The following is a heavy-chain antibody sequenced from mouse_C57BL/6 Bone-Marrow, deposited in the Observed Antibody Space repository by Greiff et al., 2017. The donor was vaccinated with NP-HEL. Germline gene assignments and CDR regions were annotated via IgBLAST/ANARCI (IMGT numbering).Heavy chain of an antibody. V-gene: IGHV1-69*01. CDR3: ARSITTVPFDY. CDR2: IDPSDSYT. D-gene: IGHD1-1*01. CDR1: GYTFTSYW. J-gene: IGHJ2*01. Sequence: VQLQQPGAELVMPGASVKLSCKASGYTFTSYWMHWVKQRRGQGLEWIGEIDPSDSYTNYNQKFKGKSTLTVDKSSSTAYMQLSSLTSEDSAVYYCARSITTVPFDYWGQGTTLTVSS.